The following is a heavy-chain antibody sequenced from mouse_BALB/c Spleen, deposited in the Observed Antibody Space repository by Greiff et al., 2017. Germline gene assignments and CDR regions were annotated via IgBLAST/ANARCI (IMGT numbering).Heavy chain of an antibody. V-gene: IGHV1-7*01. CDR2: INPSTGYT. J-gene: IGHJ4*01. CDR3: ARSVLPGAMDY. Sequence: VQLQQSGADLAKPGASVKMSCKASGYTFTSYWMHWVKQRPGQGLEWIGYINPSTGYTEYNQKFKDKATLTADKSSSTAYMQLSSLTSEDSAVYYCARSVLPGAMDYWGQGTSVTVSS. D-gene: IGHD1-1*01. CDR1: GYTFTSYW.